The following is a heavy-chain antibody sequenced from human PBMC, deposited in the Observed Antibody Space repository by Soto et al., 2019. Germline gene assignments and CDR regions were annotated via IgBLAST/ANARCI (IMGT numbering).Heavy chain of an antibody. D-gene: IGHD1-1*01. CDR2: ISAHNGNT. V-gene: IGHV1-18*01. J-gene: IGHJ4*02. CDR1: GYAFTTYG. CDR3: ARGRYGDY. Sequence: QVHLVQSGAEVKKPGASVKVSCKGSGYAFTTYGITWVRKAPGQGLEWMGWISAHNGNTNYAQKLQGRVTMTRDTSTSTAYMELRSLRADHTAVYYCARGRYGDYWGQGARVTVSS.